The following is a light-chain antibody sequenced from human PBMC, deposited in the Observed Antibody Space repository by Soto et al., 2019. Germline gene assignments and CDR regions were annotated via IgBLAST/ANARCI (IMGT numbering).Light chain of an antibody. CDR2: AAS. J-gene: IGKJ1*01. Sequence: IQLTQSPSSLSASVGDRVTITCRASQALSSYLAWYQQKPGKAPKLLIYAASTLQSGVPSRFSGSESGTDFTLTISSLQPEDFGTYYCQQYGNSPQTFGQGTKVDIK. V-gene: IGKV1-9*01. CDR3: QQYGNSPQT. CDR1: QALSSY.